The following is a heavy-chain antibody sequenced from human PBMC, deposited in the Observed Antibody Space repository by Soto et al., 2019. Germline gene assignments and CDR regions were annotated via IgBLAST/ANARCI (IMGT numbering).Heavy chain of an antibody. CDR2: IYYSGST. CDR1: GGSISSSSYY. J-gene: IGHJ4*02. D-gene: IGHD3-22*01. Sequence: SATLTLTCTVSGGSISSSSYYWGWNRQPPGKGLERIGSIYYSGSTYYNPSLKSRVAISVDTSKNQFSLKLSSVTAADTAVYYCARHKDHSSGPSAYWGQGTLVTVSS. V-gene: IGHV4-39*01. CDR3: ARHKDHSSGPSAY.